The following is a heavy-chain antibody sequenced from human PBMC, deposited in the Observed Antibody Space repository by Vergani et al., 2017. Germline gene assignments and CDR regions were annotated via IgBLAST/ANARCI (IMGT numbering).Heavy chain of an antibody. CDR3: AKVVYCSSTSCYEGRGYYYGMGV. CDR1: GFTFSSYA. J-gene: IGHJ6*02. D-gene: IGHD2-2*01. CDR2: ISCSCGNT. Sequence: EVQLLESGGGLVQPGGYLRLSCAASGFTFSSYAMSWVRQVPGKGLEWVPGISCSCGNTYYANYVKGRFTISRDNSKNTLYLQMNSLRADDTAVYYCAKVVYCSSTSCYEGRGYYYGMGVWGQGTTVTFSS. V-gene: IGHV3-23*01.